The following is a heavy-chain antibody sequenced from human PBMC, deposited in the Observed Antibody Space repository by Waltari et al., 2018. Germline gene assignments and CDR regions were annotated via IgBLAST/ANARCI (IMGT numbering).Heavy chain of an antibody. CDR3: ATMYCGGDCYSVY. CDR2: ISGSGGST. CDR1: GFTFSSYA. J-gene: IGHJ4*02. V-gene: IGHV3-23*01. D-gene: IGHD2-21*02. Sequence: EVQLLESGGGLVQPGGSLRLSCAASGFTFSSYAMSWVRQAPGKGLEWVSAISGSGGSTYYADSVKGRFTSSRDNSNNTLYLQMNSLRAEDTAVYYCATMYCGGDCYSVYWGQGTLVTVSS.